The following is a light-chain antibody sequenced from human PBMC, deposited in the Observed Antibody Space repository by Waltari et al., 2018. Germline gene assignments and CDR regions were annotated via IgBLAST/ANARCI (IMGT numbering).Light chain of an antibody. V-gene: IGKV1-5*03. CDR1: QSISSW. CDR3: QQYNSYWT. Sequence: DIQMTQSPSTLSASVGDRVTITCRASQSISSWLAWYQQKPGKDPQLLIYKASSLESGVPSMFSGSGSGTEFTLTISSLQPDDFATYYCQQYNSYWTFGQGTKVEIK. CDR2: KAS. J-gene: IGKJ1*01.